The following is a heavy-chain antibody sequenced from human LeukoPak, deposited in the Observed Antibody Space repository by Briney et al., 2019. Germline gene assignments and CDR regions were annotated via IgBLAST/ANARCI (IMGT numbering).Heavy chain of an antibody. D-gene: IGHD3-10*01. V-gene: IGHV4-39*07. CDR3: ARESGFGDFKKFDY. Sequence: SETLSLTCTVSGGSISSSSYYWGWIRQPPGKGLEWIGSIYYSGSTYYNPSLKSRVTISVDTSKNQFSLKLSSVTAADTAVYYCARESGFGDFKKFDYWGQGTLVTVSS. J-gene: IGHJ4*02. CDR1: GGSISSSSYY. CDR2: IYYSGST.